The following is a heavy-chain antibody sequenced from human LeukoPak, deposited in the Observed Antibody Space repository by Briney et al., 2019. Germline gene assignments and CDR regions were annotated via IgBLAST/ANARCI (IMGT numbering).Heavy chain of an antibody. D-gene: IGHD3-22*01. J-gene: IGHJ3*02. CDR1: GYTFTDYY. V-gene: IGHV1-2*04. Sequence: ASVKVSCKSSGYTFTDYYLHWVRQAPRQGLEWMGWINPNSGATKYAQKFQSWVTMTRDTSISTAYMELGGLRSDVTAMYYCARGEYESSRYRSEAFDIWGQGTMVTASS. CDR3: ARGEYESSRYRSEAFDI. CDR2: INPNSGAT.